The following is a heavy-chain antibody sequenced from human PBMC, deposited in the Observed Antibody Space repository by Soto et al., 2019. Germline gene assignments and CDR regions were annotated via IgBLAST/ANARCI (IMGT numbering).Heavy chain of an antibody. CDR1: GFTFNTYS. V-gene: IGHV3-21*01. D-gene: IGHD2-15*01. J-gene: IGHJ5*02. Sequence: GGSLRLSCAASGFTFNTYSMNWVRQAPGKWLEWVSSIGSSNTYIYYSDSVNGRFTISRDDAKNSLYLQMNSLRAEDTAVYYCARDRTNVVALPSNWFDPWGHGXLVTVYS. CDR3: ARDRTNVVALPSNWFDP. CDR2: IGSSNTYI.